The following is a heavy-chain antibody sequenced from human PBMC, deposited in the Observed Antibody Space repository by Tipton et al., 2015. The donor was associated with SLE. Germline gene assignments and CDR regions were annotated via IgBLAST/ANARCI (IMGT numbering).Heavy chain of an antibody. CDR2: ISSSGSTI. D-gene: IGHD5-18*01. CDR3: ARSVDTAMAPRYYYYYYMDV. Sequence: SLRLSCAASGFTFSSYEMNWVRQAPGKGLEWVSYISSSGSTIYYADSVKGRFTISRDNAKNSLYLQMNSLRAEDTAVYYCARSVDTAMAPRYYYYYYMDVWGKGTTVTVSS. V-gene: IGHV3-48*03. J-gene: IGHJ6*03. CDR1: GFTFSSYE.